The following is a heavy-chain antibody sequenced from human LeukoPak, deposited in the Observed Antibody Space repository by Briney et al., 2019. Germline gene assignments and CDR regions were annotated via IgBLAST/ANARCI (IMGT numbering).Heavy chain of an antibody. D-gene: IGHD3-10*01. CDR2: IYYSGST. Sequence: SETLSLTCTVSGGSISSGDYYWSWIRQPPGKGLEWIGYIYYSGSTYYNPSLKSRVTISVDTSKNQFSLKLSSVTAADTAVYYCAGTYYYGSGRLNWFDPWGQGTLVTVSS. CDR1: GGSISSGDYY. J-gene: IGHJ5*02. V-gene: IGHV4-30-4*08. CDR3: AGTYYYGSGRLNWFDP.